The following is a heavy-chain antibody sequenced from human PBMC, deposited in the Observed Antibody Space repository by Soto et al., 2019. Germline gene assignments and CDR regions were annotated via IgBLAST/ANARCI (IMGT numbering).Heavy chain of an antibody. CDR3: ARVFKGSTEVTPARLDY. Sequence: PVGSLRLYCAASGFTFSSYGMHWVRQAPGKGLEWVAVIWYDGSNKYYADSVKGRFTISSDTSTSTVYMELSSLRSEDTAVYYCARVFKGSTEVTPARLDYWGQGTLVTVSS. CDR2: IWYDGSNK. J-gene: IGHJ4*02. V-gene: IGHV3-33*01. CDR1: GFTFSSYG. D-gene: IGHD2-21*02.